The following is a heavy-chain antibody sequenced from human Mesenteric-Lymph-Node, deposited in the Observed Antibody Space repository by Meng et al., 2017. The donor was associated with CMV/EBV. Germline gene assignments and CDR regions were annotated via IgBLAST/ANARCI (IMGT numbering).Heavy chain of an antibody. Sequence: SETLSLTCTVSGGSISTYYWSWIRQPPGKGLEWIGYIYYIGSTNYNPSLKSRVTISVDTSKNQFSLKLSSVTAADTAVYYCARALQFSSSPYDYWGQGTLVTVSS. D-gene: IGHD6-6*01. J-gene: IGHJ4*02. CDR2: IYYIGST. CDR3: ARALQFSSSPYDY. CDR1: GGSISTYY. V-gene: IGHV4-59*01.